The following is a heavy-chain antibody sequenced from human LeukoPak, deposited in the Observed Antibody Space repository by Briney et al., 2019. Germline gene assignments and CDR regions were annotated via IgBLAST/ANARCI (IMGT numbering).Heavy chain of an antibody. CDR3: ARKVGATTNPDWFDP. CDR1: GGSFSDYY. D-gene: IGHD1-26*01. Sequence: PSETLSLTCAVYGGSFSDYYWSWIRQPPGKGLEWIGEINHSGSTNYNPSLKSRLTISVDTSKKQFSLKLSSVTAADTAVFYCARKVGATTNPDWFDPWGQGTLVTVSS. CDR2: INHSGST. J-gene: IGHJ5*02. V-gene: IGHV4-34*01.